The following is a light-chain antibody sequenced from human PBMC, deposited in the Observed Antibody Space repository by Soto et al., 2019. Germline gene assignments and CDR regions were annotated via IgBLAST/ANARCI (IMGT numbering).Light chain of an antibody. CDR2: GAS. V-gene: IGKV3-20*01. CDR3: QQYGSSGT. CDR1: QSVSSSY. Sequence: DIVLRQSPCTLSLSPGERATLSCRASQSVSSSYLAWYQQKPGQAPRLLIYGASSRATGISDRFSGSGSGTDFTLTISRLEPEDFAVYYCQQYGSSGTFGQGTKVDIK. J-gene: IGKJ1*01.